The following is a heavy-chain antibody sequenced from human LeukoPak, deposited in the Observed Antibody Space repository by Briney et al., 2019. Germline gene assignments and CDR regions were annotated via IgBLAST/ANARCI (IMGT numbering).Heavy chain of an antibody. V-gene: IGHV3-23*01. CDR3: ARAVDYGGSSSIGY. Sequence: GGSLRLSCAASGFTFSSYAISWVRQAPGKGLAWVSVISASGGSTYYADSVKGRFTISRDNSKNTLYLQMNSLRADDTAVYYCARAVDYGGSSSIGYWGQGTLVTVSS. D-gene: IGHD6-6*01. J-gene: IGHJ4*02. CDR1: GFTFSSYA. CDR2: ISASGGST.